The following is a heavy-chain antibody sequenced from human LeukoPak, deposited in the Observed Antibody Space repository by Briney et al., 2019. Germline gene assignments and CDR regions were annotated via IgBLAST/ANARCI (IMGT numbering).Heavy chain of an antibody. V-gene: IGHV3-30*02. D-gene: IGHD3-22*01. J-gene: IGHJ4*02. CDR1: GFTFSSYG. CDR3: AKNRDSSDYPRDFDF. CDR2: IRHDGSYQ. Sequence: GGSLRLSCAAFGFTFSSYGMHWVRQTPGKGLEWVAFIRHDGSYQQYADSVKGRFTVSRDNSKDMVYLQMNSLRTEDTAVYYCAKNRDSSDYPRDFDFWGQGTLVTVSP.